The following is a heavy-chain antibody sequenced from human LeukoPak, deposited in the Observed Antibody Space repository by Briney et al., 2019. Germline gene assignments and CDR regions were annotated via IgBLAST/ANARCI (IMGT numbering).Heavy chain of an antibody. Sequence: SVTVSCTASGGTFSSYAISWVRQAPGQGLEWMGGIIPIFGTANYAQKFQGRVTITADESTSTAYMELSSLRSEDTAVYYCARDAPGLGVNWFDPWGQGTLVTVSS. CDR3: ARDAPGLGVNWFDP. V-gene: IGHV1-69*13. J-gene: IGHJ5*02. CDR1: GGTFSSYA. D-gene: IGHD1-26*01. CDR2: IIPIFGTA.